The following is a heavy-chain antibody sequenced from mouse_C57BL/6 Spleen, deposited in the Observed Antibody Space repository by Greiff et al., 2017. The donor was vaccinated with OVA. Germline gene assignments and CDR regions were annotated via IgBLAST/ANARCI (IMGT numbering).Heavy chain of an antibody. CDR3: ARAPIYDGYPWYFDV. D-gene: IGHD2-3*01. J-gene: IGHJ1*03. Sequence: EVQGVESGGGLVKPGGSLKLSCAASGFTFSSYTMSWVRQTPEKRLEWVATISGGGGNTYYPDSVKGRFTISRDNAKNTLYLQMSSLRSEDTALYYCARAPIYDGYPWYFDVWGTGTTVTVSS. V-gene: IGHV5-9*01. CDR2: ISGGGGNT. CDR1: GFTFSSYT.